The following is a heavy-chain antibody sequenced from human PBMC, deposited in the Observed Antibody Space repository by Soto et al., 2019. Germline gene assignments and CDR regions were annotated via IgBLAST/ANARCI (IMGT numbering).Heavy chain of an antibody. CDR3: AKDRPGLRFEGQVNWFEP. J-gene: IGHJ5*02. CDR2: ISGSVGSG. V-gene: IGHV3-23*01. CDR1: ESTFSSYA. D-gene: IGHD3-10*01. Sequence: GGSLSLSWAACESTFSSYAISWVRQAPGKGLEWGSAISGSVGSGYYADSVTGRFTISRDNSKSTLCLQMDNLRAEDTAVYYCAKDRPGLRFEGQVNWFEPRGPG.